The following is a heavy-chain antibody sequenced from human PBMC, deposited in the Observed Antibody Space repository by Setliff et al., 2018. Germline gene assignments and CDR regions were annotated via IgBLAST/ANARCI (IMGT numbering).Heavy chain of an antibody. V-gene: IGHV1-69*13. CDR2: IIPFFGNT. D-gene: IGHD2-15*01. CDR1: GGTFGSSA. CDR3: ATPHCSDGTCRYYFES. Sequence: SVKVSCKVSGGTFGSSAFTWVRQAPGPGLEYMGGIIPFFGNTNYAQKFQGRLSITADESTNTVYMELSRLRSEDTAMYYCATPHCSDGTCRYYFESGGQGTLVTVSS. J-gene: IGHJ4*02.